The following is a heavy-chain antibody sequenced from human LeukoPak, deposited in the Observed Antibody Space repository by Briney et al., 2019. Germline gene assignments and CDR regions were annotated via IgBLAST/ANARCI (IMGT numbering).Heavy chain of an antibody. CDR3: AKDEGSYGDYEDYYYYYGMGV. CDR1: GFTFDDYA. J-gene: IGHJ6*02. V-gene: IGHV3-9*01. CDR2: ISWNSGSI. D-gene: IGHD4-17*01. Sequence: GGSLRLSCAASGFTFDDYAMHWVRQAPGKGLEWVSGISWNSGSIGYADSVKGRFTISRDNAKNSLYLQMNSLRAEDTALYYCAKDEGSYGDYEDYYYYYGMGVWGQGTTVTVSS.